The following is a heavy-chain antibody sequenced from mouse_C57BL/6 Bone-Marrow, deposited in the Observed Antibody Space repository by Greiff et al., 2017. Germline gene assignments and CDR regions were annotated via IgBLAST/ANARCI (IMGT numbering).Heavy chain of an antibody. CDR2: IYPGNSDT. Sequence: EVQLVESGTVLARPGASVQMSCKTSVYTFTSYWMNWVKQRPGQGLEWIGAIYPGNSDTSYNQKFQGKAKLTAVTSASTAYMELSSLTNEDSAVDDCTETFITTVVARDYAMDYWGKGTSVTVSS. J-gene: IGHJ4*01. CDR3: TETFITTVVARDYAMDY. V-gene: IGHV1-5*01. D-gene: IGHD1-1*01. CDR1: VYTFTSYW.